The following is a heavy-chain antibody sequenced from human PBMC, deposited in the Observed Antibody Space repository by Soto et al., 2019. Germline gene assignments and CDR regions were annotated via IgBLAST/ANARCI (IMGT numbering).Heavy chain of an antibody. J-gene: IGHJ2*01. Sequence: ASVKVSCKASGYTFTSYDMHWVRQAPGQRLEWMGWINAGNGNTKYSQKFRGRVTITRDTSASTAYMELSSLRSEDTAVYYCARGGSLYWYFDLWGRGTLVTVSS. CDR2: INAGNGNT. CDR3: ARGGSLYWYFDL. D-gene: IGHD1-26*01. CDR1: GYTFTSYD. V-gene: IGHV1-3*01.